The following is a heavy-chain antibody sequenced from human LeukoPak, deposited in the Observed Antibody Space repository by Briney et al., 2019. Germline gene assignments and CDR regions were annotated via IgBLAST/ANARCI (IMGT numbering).Heavy chain of an antibody. J-gene: IGHJ6*02. V-gene: IGHV1-2*04. CDR3: ARDANGIAAAGPWGGMDV. Sequence: ASVKVSCKASGYTFTGYYMHWVRQAPGQGLEWMEWINPNSGGTNYAQKFQGWVTMTRDTSISTAYMELSRLRSDDTAVYYCARDANGIAAAGPWGGMDVWGQGTTVTVSS. CDR2: INPNSGGT. CDR1: GYTFTGYY. D-gene: IGHD6-13*01.